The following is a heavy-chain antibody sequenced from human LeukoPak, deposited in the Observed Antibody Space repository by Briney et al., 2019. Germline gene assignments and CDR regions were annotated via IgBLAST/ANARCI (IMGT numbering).Heavy chain of an antibody. V-gene: IGHV3-74*01. CDR2: INTDGSST. J-gene: IGHJ4*02. D-gene: IGHD1-26*01. Sequence: GGSLTLSCAASGFTFSSYWMHWVRQAPGKGLVWVSRINTDGSSTSYADSVKGRFTISRDNAKNTLYLQMNSLRAEDTAVYYCARGGTEWEAMDEIDYWGQGTLVTVSS. CDR1: GFTFSSYW. CDR3: ARGGTEWEAMDEIDY.